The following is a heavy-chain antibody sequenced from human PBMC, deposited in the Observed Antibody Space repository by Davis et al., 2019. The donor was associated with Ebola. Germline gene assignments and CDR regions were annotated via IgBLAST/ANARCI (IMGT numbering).Heavy chain of an antibody. CDR1: GGSISPYY. CDR2: ISYSGNT. CDR3: ARRADYPKNGMDV. V-gene: IGHV4-59*01. Sequence: SETLSLTCTVSGGSISPYYWSWIRQPPGKGLEWIAYISYSGNTQYNPSLESRVAISVDKVNNQFSLRLRSVTAADTAVYYCARRADYPKNGMDVWGQGTTVTVSS. D-gene: IGHD5-12*01. J-gene: IGHJ6*02.